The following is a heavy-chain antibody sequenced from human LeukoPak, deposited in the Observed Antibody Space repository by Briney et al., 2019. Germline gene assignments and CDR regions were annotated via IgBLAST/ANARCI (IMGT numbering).Heavy chain of an antibody. D-gene: IGHD6-13*01. CDR1: GYTFTGYY. CDR2: INPNSGGT. CDR3: ARAVVAAAGSFDY. Sequence: ASVKVSCKASGYTFTGYYMHWVRQAPGQGLEWMGWINPNSGGTNYAQKFQGRVTMTRDTSISTACMELSRLRSDDTAVYYCARAVVAAAGSFDYWGQGTLVTVSS. V-gene: IGHV1-2*02. J-gene: IGHJ4*02.